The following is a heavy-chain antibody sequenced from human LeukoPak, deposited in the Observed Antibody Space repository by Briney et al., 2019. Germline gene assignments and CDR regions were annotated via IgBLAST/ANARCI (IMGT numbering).Heavy chain of an antibody. D-gene: IGHD3-3*01. CDR3: ARDRLNAFWSGDSCDY. CDR1: GLTFSSHC. CDR2: KKQDGSEK. Sequence: GPSPRLSCSASGLTFSSHCMGWVRQAPGKGLEWVADKKQDGSEKYYVDSVKCRFTISRDNTKNSLYLQMNSLRAEDTAVYYCARDRLNAFWSGDSCDYWGQGTLVTVSS. V-gene: IGHV3-7*01. J-gene: IGHJ4*02.